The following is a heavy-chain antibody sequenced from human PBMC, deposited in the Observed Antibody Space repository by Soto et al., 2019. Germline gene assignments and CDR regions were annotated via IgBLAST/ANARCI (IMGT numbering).Heavy chain of an antibody. CDR1: GFTLSSYA. CDR2: VGPRGVTI. CDR3: VRDHNWPFDH. J-gene: IGHJ4*02. V-gene: IGHV3-48*02. Sequence: GGSLRLSCAVSGFTLSSYAMNWVRQAPGKGPEWISYVGPRGVTIAYADSVKGRFTISRDNAKNSIYLQMSSLRDEDTALYYCVRDHNWPFDHWGQGALVTVSS.